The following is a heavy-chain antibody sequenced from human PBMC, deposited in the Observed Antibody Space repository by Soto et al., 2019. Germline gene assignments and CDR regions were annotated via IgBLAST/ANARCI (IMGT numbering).Heavy chain of an antibody. Sequence: GGSLRLSCAASGFTFSSYAMSWVRQAPGKGLEWVSSISSSSSYIYYADSVKGRFTISRDNAKNSLYLQMNSLRAEDTAVYYCARDIGETTYGDYDGGYSDYWGQGTLVTVSS. J-gene: IGHJ4*02. CDR2: ISSSSSYI. D-gene: IGHD4-17*01. V-gene: IGHV3-21*01. CDR1: GFTFSSYA. CDR3: ARDIGETTYGDYDGGYSDY.